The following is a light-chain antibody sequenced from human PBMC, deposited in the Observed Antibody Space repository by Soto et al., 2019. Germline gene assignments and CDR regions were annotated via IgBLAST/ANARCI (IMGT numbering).Light chain of an antibody. Sequence: EIVLTQSPGTLSLSPGERATLSCRAIQSVSDNYLAWYQQKPGQAPRLLIYGVSSRATGIPDRFSGRGSGTDFTLTISRLDPEDFAVYYCQQYDSSPPTFGQGTKVDIK. V-gene: IGKV3-20*01. CDR2: GVS. CDR3: QQYDSSPPT. J-gene: IGKJ1*01. CDR1: QSVSDNY.